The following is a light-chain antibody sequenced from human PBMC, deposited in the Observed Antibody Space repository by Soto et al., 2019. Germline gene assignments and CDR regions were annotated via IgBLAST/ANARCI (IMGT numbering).Light chain of an antibody. V-gene: IGKV3-20*01. CDR3: QQYGSSPQPIT. J-gene: IGKJ5*01. CDR2: GAS. CDR1: QSVISRN. Sequence: EIVLTQSPGTLSLSPGERATLSCRASQSVISRNLAWYQQKPGQAPRLLIYGASSRATGIPDRFSGSGSGTDFTLTISRLEPEDFAVYYWQQYGSSPQPITFGQGTRLEIK.